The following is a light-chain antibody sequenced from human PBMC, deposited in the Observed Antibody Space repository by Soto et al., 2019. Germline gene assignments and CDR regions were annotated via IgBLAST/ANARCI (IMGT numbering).Light chain of an antibody. Sequence: EIVLTHSPGTLSLSPWERATLSCRSSQSVSSSYLAWYQQKPGQPPRLLIYGASSRATGIPDRFSGSGSGTDFTLTISRLEPEDFAVYYCQQYGSLVPGLNFGGGTKVDI. J-gene: IGKJ4*01. CDR3: QQYGSLVPGLN. CDR1: QSVSSSY. V-gene: IGKV3-20*01. CDR2: GAS.